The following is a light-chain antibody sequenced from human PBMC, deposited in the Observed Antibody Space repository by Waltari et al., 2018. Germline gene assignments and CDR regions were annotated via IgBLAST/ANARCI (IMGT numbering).Light chain of an antibody. Sequence: IVMTQSPLSLPVTPGEPASISCRSSQSLLHSNGYNHLDWYLQKPGQSPQLLIYLGSDRVAGFPDRCSGRGAGTDFTLNISRVEAEDVGVYYCRQALQTPRTFGQGTKVEIK. V-gene: IGKV2-28*01. J-gene: IGKJ1*01. CDR2: LGS. CDR3: RQALQTPRT. CDR1: QSLLHSNGYNH.